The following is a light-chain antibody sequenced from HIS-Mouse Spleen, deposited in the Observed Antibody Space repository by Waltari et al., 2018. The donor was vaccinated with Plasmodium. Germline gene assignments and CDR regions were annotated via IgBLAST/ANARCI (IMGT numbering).Light chain of an antibody. V-gene: IGKV1-5*03. CDR2: KAS. J-gene: IGKJ1*01. Sequence: DIQMPQSPSTLSASVGDRVTITCRASKSISSRLAWYQQKPGKAPKLLIYKASSLESGVPSRFSGSGSGTEFTLTISSLQPDDFATYYCQQYNSYSWTFGQGTKVEIK. CDR1: KSISSR. CDR3: QQYNSYSWT.